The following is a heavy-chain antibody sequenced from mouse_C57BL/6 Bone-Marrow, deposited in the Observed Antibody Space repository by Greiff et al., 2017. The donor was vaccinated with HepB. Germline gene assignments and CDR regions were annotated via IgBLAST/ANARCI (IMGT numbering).Heavy chain of an antibody. J-gene: IGHJ4*01. Sequence: EVQVVESGGGLVKPGGSLKLSCAASGFTFSSYAMSWVRQTPEKRLEWVATISDGGSYTYYPDNVKGRFTISRDNAKNNLYLQMSHLKSEDTAMYYCARDNYGRDYAMDYWGQGTSVTVSS. D-gene: IGHD1-1*01. V-gene: IGHV5-4*01. CDR3: ARDNYGRDYAMDY. CDR1: GFTFSSYA. CDR2: ISDGGSYT.